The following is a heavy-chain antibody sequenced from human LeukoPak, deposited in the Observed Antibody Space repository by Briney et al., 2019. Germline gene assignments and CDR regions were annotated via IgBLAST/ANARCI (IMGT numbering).Heavy chain of an antibody. D-gene: IGHD1-26*01. J-gene: IGHJ5*02. CDR1: GFTFSSYA. Sequence: GGSLRLSCAASGFTFSSYAMSWVRQAPGKGLEWVSAISGSGGSTYYADSVKGRFTISRDNSKNTLYLQMNSLRAEDTAVYYCANSHMRLLEGWFDPWGQGTLVTVSS. CDR2: ISGSGGST. CDR3: ANSHMRLLEGWFDP. V-gene: IGHV3-23*01.